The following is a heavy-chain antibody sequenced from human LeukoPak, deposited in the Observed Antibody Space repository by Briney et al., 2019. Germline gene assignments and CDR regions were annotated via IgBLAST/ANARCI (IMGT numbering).Heavy chain of an antibody. Sequence: GGSLRLSCAASGFTFSSYAMSWVRQAPGKGLEWVSAISGSGGSTYYADSVKGRFTISRDNSKNTLYLQMNSLRAEDTAVYYCAKDARVVMIVAYDAFDIWGQGTMVTVSS. CDR3: AKDARVVMIVAYDAFDI. V-gene: IGHV3-23*01. CDR2: ISGSGGST. J-gene: IGHJ3*02. D-gene: IGHD3-22*01. CDR1: GFTFSSYA.